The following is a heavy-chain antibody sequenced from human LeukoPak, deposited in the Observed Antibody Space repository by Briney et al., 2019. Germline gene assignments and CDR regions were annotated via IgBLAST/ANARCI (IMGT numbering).Heavy chain of an antibody. J-gene: IGHJ6*02. CDR3: ARVEYYCDSSGYYGMDV. D-gene: IGHD3-22*01. CDR2: MNPNSGNT. Sequence: ASVKVSCKASGYTFTSYDINWVRQATGQGLEWMGWMNPNSGNTGYAQKFQGRVTMTRNTSISTAYMELSSLRSEDTAVYYCARVEYYCDSSGYYGMDVWGQGTTVTVSS. CDR1: GYTFTSYD. V-gene: IGHV1-8*01.